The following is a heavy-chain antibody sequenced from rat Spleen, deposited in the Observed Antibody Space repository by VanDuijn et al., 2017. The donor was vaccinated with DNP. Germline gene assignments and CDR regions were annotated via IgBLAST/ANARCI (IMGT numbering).Heavy chain of an antibody. Sequence: EVQLVESGGGLVQPGRSLKLSCAASGFTFSNYGMAWVRQAPTKGLEWVASITNSGGSTYYRDSVKGRFTISRDNAKSTLYLQRDSLRSEDTATYYDTTDLEQLRYWGQGVMVTVSS. CDR3: TTDLEQLRY. J-gene: IGHJ2*01. D-gene: IGHD1-10*01. V-gene: IGHV5-27*01. CDR2: ITNSGGST. CDR1: GFTFSNYG.